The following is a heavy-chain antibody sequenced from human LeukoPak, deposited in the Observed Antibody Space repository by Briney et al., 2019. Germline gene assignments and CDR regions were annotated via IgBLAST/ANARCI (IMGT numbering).Heavy chain of an antibody. V-gene: IGHV3-23*01. CDR2: ISGSGGST. J-gene: IGHJ1*01. CDR3: AKGSIEVGSSSNFQH. CDR1: GFTFSSYA. Sequence: GGSLRLSCAASGFTFSSYAMSWVRQAPGKGLEWVSGISGSGGSTYYADSVKGRFTISRDNSKNTLYLQMNSLRAEDTAVYYCAKGSIEVGSSSNFQHWGQGTLVTV. D-gene: IGHD6-13*01.